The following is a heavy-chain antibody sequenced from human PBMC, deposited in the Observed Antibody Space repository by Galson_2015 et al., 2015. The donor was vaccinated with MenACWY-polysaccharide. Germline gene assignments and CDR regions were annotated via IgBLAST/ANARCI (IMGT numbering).Heavy chain of an antibody. CDR2: ITNNGGST. D-gene: IGHD4-23*01. CDR1: GFTFSSYA. Sequence: SLRLSCAASGFTFSSYAMHWVRQAPGKGLEYLSAITNNGGSTYYANSVKGRFTISRDNSKNTLYLQMSSLRAEDMAVYYCARDGRVSTVVTPVYYFDSWGLGTLVTVSS. J-gene: IGHJ4*02. V-gene: IGHV3-64*01. CDR3: ARDGRVSTVVTPVYYFDS.